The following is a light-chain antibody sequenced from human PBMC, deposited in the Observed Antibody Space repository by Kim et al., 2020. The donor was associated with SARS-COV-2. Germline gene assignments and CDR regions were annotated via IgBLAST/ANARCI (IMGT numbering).Light chain of an antibody. Sequence: QSALTQPASVSGSPGQSITISCTGSSSDVGGYNYVSWYQQHPGKAPKLMIYDVINRPSGVSNRFSGSKSGNTASLTIAGLQAEDEADYYCSSYTSSGTVVFGGGTQLT. V-gene: IGLV2-14*03. CDR3: SSYTSSGTVV. CDR1: SSDVGGYNY. J-gene: IGLJ2*01. CDR2: DVI.